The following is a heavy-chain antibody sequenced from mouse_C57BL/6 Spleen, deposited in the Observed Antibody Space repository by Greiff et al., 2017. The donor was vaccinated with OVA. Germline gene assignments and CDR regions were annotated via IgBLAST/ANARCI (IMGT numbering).Heavy chain of an antibody. J-gene: IGHJ3*01. CDR1: GYAFSSSW. CDR2: IYPGDGDT. D-gene: IGHD1-1*01. Sequence: QVQLQQSGPELVKPGASVKISCKASGYAFSSSWMNWVKQRPGKGLEWIGRIYPGDGDTNYNGKFKGKATLTAGKSSSTAYMQLSSLTSEDSAVYFCARATTVVKAYWGQGTLVTVSA. CDR3: ARATTVVKAY. V-gene: IGHV1-82*01.